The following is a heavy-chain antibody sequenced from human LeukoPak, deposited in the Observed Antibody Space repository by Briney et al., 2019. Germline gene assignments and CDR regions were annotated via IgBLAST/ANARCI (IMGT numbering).Heavy chain of an antibody. CDR2: IIPIFGTA. V-gene: IGHV1-69*01. Sequence: SVKVSCKASGGTFSSYAISWVRQAPGQGLEWMGGIIPIFGTANYAQKFQGRVTVTADESTSTAYMELSSLRSEDTAVYYCARVDCSGGSCYSGFGNWFDPWGQGTLVTVSS. CDR1: GGTFSSYA. J-gene: IGHJ5*02. CDR3: ARVDCSGGSCYSGFGNWFDP. D-gene: IGHD2-15*01.